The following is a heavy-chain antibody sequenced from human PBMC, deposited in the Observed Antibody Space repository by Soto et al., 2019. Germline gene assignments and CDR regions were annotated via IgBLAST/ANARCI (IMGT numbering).Heavy chain of an antibody. V-gene: IGHV5-51*01. Sequence: GESLKISCMGSGYKVSTWHNFTSYWIGWVRQMPGKGLEWMGIIYPGDSNTKYSPSLQGQVTISADTSISTAYLQWTSLKASDTAMYYCARSRRGAYSSGWYSLSGYYNYGIDVWGQGTKVTVSS. CDR1: GYKVSTWHNFTSYW. CDR2: IYPGDSNT. CDR3: ARSRRGAYSSGWYSLSGYYNYGIDV. J-gene: IGHJ6*02. D-gene: IGHD6-19*01.